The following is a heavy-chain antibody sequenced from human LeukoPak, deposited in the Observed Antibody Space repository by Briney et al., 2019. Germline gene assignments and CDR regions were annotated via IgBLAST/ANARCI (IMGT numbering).Heavy chain of an antibody. V-gene: IGHV3-23*01. D-gene: IGHD4-17*01. CDR1: GFTFRNYA. CDR2: ISDDSSKT. CDR3: AKEGPDYGDYRSGDYFDF. J-gene: IGHJ4*02. Sequence: PGGSLRLSCAASGFTFRNYAMGWVRQAPGKGLECVSAISDDSSKTSYADSVKGRFTISRDYSKNTVYLQMNSLRAEDTAVYYCAKEGPDYGDYRSGDYFDFWGQGTLVTVSS.